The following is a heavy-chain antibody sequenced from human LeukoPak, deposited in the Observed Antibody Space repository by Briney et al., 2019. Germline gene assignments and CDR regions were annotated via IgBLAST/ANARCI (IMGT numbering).Heavy chain of an antibody. CDR1: GGSFSGYY. Sequence: PSETLSLTCAVYGGSFSGYYWSWIRQPPGKGLEWIGEINHSGSTNSNPSLKSRVTISVDTSKNQFSLKLSSVTAADTAVYYCARGLSGYSSFNWFDPWGKGTLVTVSS. CDR3: ARGLSGYSSFNWFDP. D-gene: IGHD6-19*01. V-gene: IGHV4-34*01. J-gene: IGHJ5*02. CDR2: INHSGST.